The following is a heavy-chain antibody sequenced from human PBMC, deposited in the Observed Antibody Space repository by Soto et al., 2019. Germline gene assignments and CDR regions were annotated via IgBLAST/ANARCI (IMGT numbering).Heavy chain of an antibody. CDR3: ARDLGYSSGWSKRYFDY. J-gene: IGHJ4*02. CDR2: IIPIFGTA. V-gene: IGHV1-69*13. D-gene: IGHD6-19*01. CDR1: GGTFSSYA. Sequence: SVKVSCKASGGTFSSYAISWVRQAPGQGLEWMGGIIPIFGTANYAQKFQGRVTITADESTSTAYMELSSLRSEDTAVYYCARDLGYSSGWSKRYFDYWGQGTLVTVSS.